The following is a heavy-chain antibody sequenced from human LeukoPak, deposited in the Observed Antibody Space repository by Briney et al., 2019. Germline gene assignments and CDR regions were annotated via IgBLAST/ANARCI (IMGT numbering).Heavy chain of an antibody. CDR2: IYYSGST. D-gene: IGHD6-13*01. CDR1: AGSISSYY. J-gene: IGHJ1*01. V-gene: IGHV4-59*01. CDR3: ASTHQQTPGIAAAGHL. Sequence: SETLSLTCTVSAGSISSYYWSWIREPPGKGVEWIGYIYYSGSTNYNPSLKSRVTISVDTSKNQFSLKLSSVTAADTAVFYCASTHQQTPGIAAAGHLWGQGTLVTVSS.